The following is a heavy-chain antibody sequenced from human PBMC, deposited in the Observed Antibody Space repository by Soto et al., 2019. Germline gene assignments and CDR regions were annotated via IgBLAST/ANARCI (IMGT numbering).Heavy chain of an antibody. D-gene: IGHD2-15*01. CDR1: GGSINSYY. Sequence: QVQLQESGPGLVKPSETLSLTCTVSGGSINSYYWTWIRQPPGKGLEWIGYSGNTNYNPSLKSRFTMSVDTSKNQFSLKLSSVTAADTAMYYCACSGGGSSDYWGQGTLVTVSS. CDR3: ACSGGGSSDY. V-gene: IGHV4-59*01. J-gene: IGHJ4*02. CDR2: SGNT.